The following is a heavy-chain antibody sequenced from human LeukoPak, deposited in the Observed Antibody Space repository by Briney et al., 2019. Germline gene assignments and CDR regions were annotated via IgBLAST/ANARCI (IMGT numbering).Heavy chain of an antibody. CDR1: GGSISSGTYY. CDR3: ARNASDSGTSYFDY. Sequence: SETLSLTCTVSGGSISSGTYYWGWVRQPRGKGLEWIGSIYYSGSTSYNPSLKSRVTISVDTSKNQFSLKLDSVTAADTAVYYCARNASDSGTSYFDYWGQGTLVTVSS. V-gene: IGHV4-39*01. D-gene: IGHD1-26*01. CDR2: IYYSGST. J-gene: IGHJ4*02.